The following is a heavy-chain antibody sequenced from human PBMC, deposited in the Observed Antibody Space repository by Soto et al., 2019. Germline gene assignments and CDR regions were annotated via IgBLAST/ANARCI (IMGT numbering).Heavy chain of an antibody. V-gene: IGHV4-34*01. CDR1: GGSFSGYY. Sequence: QVQLQQWGAGLLKPSETLSLTCAVYGGSFSGYYWSWIRQPPGKGLEWIGEINHSGSTNYNPSLKSRVTISVDTSKNQFSLKLSSVTAADMAVYYCARAALDYDFWSGYYKGNWFDPWGQGTLVTVSS. CDR3: ARAALDYDFWSGYYKGNWFDP. CDR2: INHSGST. J-gene: IGHJ5*02. D-gene: IGHD3-3*01.